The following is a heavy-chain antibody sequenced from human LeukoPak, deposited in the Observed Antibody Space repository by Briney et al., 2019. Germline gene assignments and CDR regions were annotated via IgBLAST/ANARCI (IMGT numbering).Heavy chain of an antibody. V-gene: IGHV4-34*01. D-gene: IGHD5-18*01. CDR2: INHSGST. CDR1: GGSFSGYY. J-gene: IGHJ6*03. CDR3: ARSRLWLFYYYYMDV. Sequence: SETLSLTCAVYGGSFSGYYWSWMRQPPGKGLVGIGEINHSGSTNYNPSLKSRVTISVDTSKNQFSLKLSSVTAADTAVYYCARSRLWLFYYYYMDVWGKGTTVTVSS.